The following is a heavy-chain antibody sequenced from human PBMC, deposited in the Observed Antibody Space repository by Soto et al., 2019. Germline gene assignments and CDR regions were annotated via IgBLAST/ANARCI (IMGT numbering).Heavy chain of an antibody. CDR3: VSVEGTPTVTGDYYYYAADA. D-gene: IGHD4-17*01. V-gene: IGHV4-39*07. Sequence: ETLSLTCSVSSVSISSNSYLWGWIRQPPGKGLEWIGAILYSGDTYYSESLKSRVSFSLDKSQNQLSLKLTSVTGADTAIYYCVSVEGTPTVTGDYYYYAADAWGQGTAVTVSS. CDR2: ILYSGDT. CDR1: SVSISSNSYL. J-gene: IGHJ6*02.